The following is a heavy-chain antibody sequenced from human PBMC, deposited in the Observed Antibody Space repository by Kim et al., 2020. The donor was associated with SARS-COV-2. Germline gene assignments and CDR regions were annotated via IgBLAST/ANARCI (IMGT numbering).Heavy chain of an antibody. Sequence: SETLSLTCVVSDDSISSSFYYWGWIRQPPGRGLEWMGSIYYSDNTYYTPSLKSRVIISVDTSKNQFSLKLSSVTAADTAVYYCARRTLWFGESPDAFDIWGQGTMVIVSS. CDR1: DDSISSSFYY. CDR3: ARRTLWFGESPDAFDI. J-gene: IGHJ3*02. CDR2: IYYSDNT. V-gene: IGHV4-39*01. D-gene: IGHD3-10*01.